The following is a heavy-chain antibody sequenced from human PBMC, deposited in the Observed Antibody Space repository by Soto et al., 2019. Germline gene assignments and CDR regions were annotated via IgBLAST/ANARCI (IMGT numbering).Heavy chain of an antibody. CDR3: ARETIFGVVTPFDY. CDR1: GGTFSSYT. V-gene: IGHV1-69*04. J-gene: IGHJ4*02. D-gene: IGHD3-3*02. CDR2: IIPILGIA. Sequence: ASVKVSCKASGGTFSSYTISWVRQAPGQGLEWMGRIIPILGIANYAQKFQGRVTITADKSTSTAYTELSSLRSEDTAVYYCARETIFGVVTPFDYWGQGTLVTVSS.